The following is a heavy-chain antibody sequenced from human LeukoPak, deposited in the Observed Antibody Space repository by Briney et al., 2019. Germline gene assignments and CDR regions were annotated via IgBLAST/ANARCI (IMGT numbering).Heavy chain of an antibody. D-gene: IGHD3-16*01. J-gene: IGHJ6*02. Sequence: PGGSLRLSCAASGFTFSSYAMYWVRQAPGKGLEWVAVTSYDGSNKYYADSVKGRFTISRDNSKHTLYLQMNSLRAEDTAVYYCARDGGKAQGLSFSYGLDVWGQGTTVIVPS. CDR1: GFTFSSYA. CDR2: TSYDGSNK. V-gene: IGHV3-30-3*01. CDR3: ARDGGKAQGLSFSYGLDV.